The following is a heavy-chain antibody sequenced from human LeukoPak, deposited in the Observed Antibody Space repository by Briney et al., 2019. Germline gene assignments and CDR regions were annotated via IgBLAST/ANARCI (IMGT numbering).Heavy chain of an antibody. V-gene: IGHV3-NL1*01. J-gene: IGHJ4*02. CDR2: INWNGGST. CDR3: AKAPKGIVTGSWFDY. D-gene: IGHD2-21*02. CDR1: GFTFSSYA. Sequence: GGSLRLSCAASGFTFSSYAMRWVRQAPGKGLEWVSGINWNGGSTGYADSVKGRFTISRDNSKNTLYLQMNSLRAEDTAVYYCAKAPKGIVTGSWFDYWGQGTLVTVSS.